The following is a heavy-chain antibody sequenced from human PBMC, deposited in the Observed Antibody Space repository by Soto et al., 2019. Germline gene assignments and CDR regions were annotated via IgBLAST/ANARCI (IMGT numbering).Heavy chain of an antibody. CDR2: ISGFGDDT. CDR1: GFTFSSFG. D-gene: IGHD1-26*01. J-gene: IGHJ6*02. Sequence: PGGSLRLSCAASGFTFSSFGMSWVRQTPGKGLEWVSAISGFGDDTYYADSVKGRFTISRDNSKNTLYLQMNSLRADDTAVYYCARDMSGGTYNYYYGMDVWGQGTTVTVSS. V-gene: IGHV3-23*01. CDR3: ARDMSGGTYNYYYGMDV.